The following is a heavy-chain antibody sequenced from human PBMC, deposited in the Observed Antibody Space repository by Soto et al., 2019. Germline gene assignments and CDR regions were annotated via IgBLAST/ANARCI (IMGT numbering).Heavy chain of an antibody. CDR2: IYYIGTT. Sequence: QVQLQESGPGLVKPSETLSLTCTVSGGSISNYYWSWIRQSPGKGLEWIGYIYYIGTTNYNPSLRSRVTISLDMSKNQFALKLSSVTAADTAVYYCVRGGGGYGNGMIDYWGQGTLVTVSS. J-gene: IGHJ4*02. V-gene: IGHV4-59*01. CDR3: VRGGGGYGNGMIDY. D-gene: IGHD5-18*01. CDR1: GGSISNYY.